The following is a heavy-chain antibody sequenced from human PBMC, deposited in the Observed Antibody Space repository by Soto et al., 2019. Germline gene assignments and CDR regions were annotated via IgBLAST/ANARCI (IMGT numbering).Heavy chain of an antibody. J-gene: IGHJ6*03. V-gene: IGHV3-53*01. D-gene: IGHD2-2*02. Sequence: GGSLRLSCAASGFTVSSNYMSWVRQAPGKGLEWVSVIYSGGSTYYADSVKGRFTISRDNSKNTLYLQMNSLRAEDTAVYYCASCGYCSSTSCYSPHYYYYYMDVWGKGTTVTVSS. CDR2: IYSGGST. CDR1: GFTVSSNY. CDR3: ASCGYCSSTSCYSPHYYYYYMDV.